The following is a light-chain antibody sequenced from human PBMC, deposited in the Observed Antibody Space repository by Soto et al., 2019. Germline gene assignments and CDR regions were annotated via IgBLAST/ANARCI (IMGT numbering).Light chain of an antibody. CDR1: QSISSY. V-gene: IGKV1-5*03. CDR3: QQYPSYSRT. J-gene: IGKJ1*01. CDR2: KAS. Sequence: DIQMTQSPSTLSASVGDIVTITCRASQSISSYLAWYQQKPGKAPKLLIYKASSLHSGVPSRFSGSGAGTEFTLTISSLQPDDFATYYCQQYPSYSRTFGQGTKVEIK.